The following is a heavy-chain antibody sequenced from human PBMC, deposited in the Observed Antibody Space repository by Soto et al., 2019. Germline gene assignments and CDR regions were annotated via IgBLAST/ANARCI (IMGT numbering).Heavy chain of an antibody. Sequence: EVQLVESGGGIVQPGGSLRRSCAASGFTFSSYWMHWVRQAPGKGLVWVSRINSDGSRTSYADSAKGRFTITRDNAKNQVYLNINSLRGEDTAVYYCARGDGDYYDGNGYLGRHWGQGPLVTVSS. D-gene: IGHD3-22*01. CDR2: INSDGSRT. CDR1: GFTFSSYW. V-gene: IGHV3-74*01. J-gene: IGHJ4*02. CDR3: ARGDGDYYDGNGYLGRH.